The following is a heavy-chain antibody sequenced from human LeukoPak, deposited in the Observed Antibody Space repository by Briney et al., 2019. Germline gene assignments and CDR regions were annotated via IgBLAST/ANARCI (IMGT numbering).Heavy chain of an antibody. D-gene: IGHD3-16*01. Sequence: GGALRLSFAAPGFPLISYGLSWGRPGPGEGGGGGSAIYGSGGSTYYADSVKGRFTISRDNSKNTLYLQMNSLRAEDTAVYYCAKAIWGMDDYYYYMDVWGKGTTVTIPS. CDR1: GFPLISYG. CDR3: AKAIWGMDDYYYYMDV. CDR2: IYGSGGST. V-gene: IGHV3-23*01. J-gene: IGHJ6*03.